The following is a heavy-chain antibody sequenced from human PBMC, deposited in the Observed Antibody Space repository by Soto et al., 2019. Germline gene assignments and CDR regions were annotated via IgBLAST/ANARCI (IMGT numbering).Heavy chain of an antibody. J-gene: IGHJ4*02. CDR3: ARKIAGYSRSWYVGTNFDY. CDR1: GGSFSGYY. D-gene: IGHD6-13*01. Sequence: QVQLQQWGAGLLKPSETLSLTCAVYGGSFSGYYWSWIRQPPGKGLEWIGEINHSGSTNYNPSLKSRVTISVDTSKNQFSLKLSSVTAADTAVYYCARKIAGYSRSWYVGTNFDYWGQGTLVTVSS. CDR2: INHSGST. V-gene: IGHV4-34*01.